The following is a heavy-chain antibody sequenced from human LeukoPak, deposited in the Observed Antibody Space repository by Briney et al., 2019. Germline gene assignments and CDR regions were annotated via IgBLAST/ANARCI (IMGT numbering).Heavy chain of an antibody. CDR1: GFTVSSNY. J-gene: IGHJ4*02. Sequence: SGGPLRLSCAASGFTVSSNYMTWVRQAPGKGLEWVSVIYSGGGTYYADSVKGRFTISRDNSKNTLYLQMNSLRAEDTAVYYCARGASRDGSGYWGQGTLVTVSS. D-gene: IGHD5-24*01. CDR2: IYSGGGT. CDR3: ARGASRDGSGY. V-gene: IGHV3-66*01.